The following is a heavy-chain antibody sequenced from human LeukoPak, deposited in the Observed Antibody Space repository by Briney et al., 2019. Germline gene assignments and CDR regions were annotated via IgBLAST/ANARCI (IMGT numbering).Heavy chain of an antibody. CDR3: GRDYYYGMDV. J-gene: IGHJ6*02. Sequence: PSETLSPTCTVSGGSISSYYWSWIRQPPGKGLEWIGYIYYSGSTNYNPSLKSRVTISVDTSKNQFSLKLSSVTAADTAVYYCGRDYYYGMDVWGQGTTVTVSS. V-gene: IGHV4-59*01. CDR2: IYYSGST. CDR1: GGSISSYY.